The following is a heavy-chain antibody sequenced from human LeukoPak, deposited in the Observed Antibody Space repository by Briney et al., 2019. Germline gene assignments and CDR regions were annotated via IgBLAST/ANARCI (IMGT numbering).Heavy chain of an antibody. J-gene: IGHJ4*02. D-gene: IGHD3-3*01. V-gene: IGHV1-8*03. CDR1: GYTFTSYD. Sequence: ASVKVSCKASGYTFTSYDINWVRQATGQGLEWMGWMNPNSGNTGYAQKFQGRVTITRNTSISTAYMELSSLRSEDTAVYYCARRSLRFLEWHNWGQGTLVTVSS. CDR2: MNPNSGNT. CDR3: ARRSLRFLEWHN.